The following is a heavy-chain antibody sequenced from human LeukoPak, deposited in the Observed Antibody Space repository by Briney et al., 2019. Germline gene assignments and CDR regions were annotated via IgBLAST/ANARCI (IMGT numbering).Heavy chain of an antibody. D-gene: IGHD6-19*01. Sequence: SETLSLTCTVSGGSISSYYWSWIRQPPGKGLEWIGYIYYSGSTNYNTSLKSRVTISVDTSKNQFSMKLSSVTAADTAVYYCARRPAVAGVYYFDYWGQGTLVTVSS. V-gene: IGHV4-59*08. CDR1: GGSISSYY. CDR2: IYYSGST. J-gene: IGHJ4*02. CDR3: ARRPAVAGVYYFDY.